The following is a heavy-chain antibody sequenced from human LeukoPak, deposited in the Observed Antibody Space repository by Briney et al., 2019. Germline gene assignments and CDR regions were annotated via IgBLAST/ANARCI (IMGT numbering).Heavy chain of an antibody. CDR3: ARHPVYYYETSGLFDY. V-gene: IGHV3-30*02. Sequence: GGSLRLSCAASGFTFSSYGMHWVRQAPGKGLEWVAFIRYDGSNKYYADSVKGRFTISRDNSKNTLYLQMNSLRAEDTAVYYCARHPVYYYETSGLFDYWGQGTLVTVSS. D-gene: IGHD3-22*01. J-gene: IGHJ4*02. CDR2: IRYDGSNK. CDR1: GFTFSSYG.